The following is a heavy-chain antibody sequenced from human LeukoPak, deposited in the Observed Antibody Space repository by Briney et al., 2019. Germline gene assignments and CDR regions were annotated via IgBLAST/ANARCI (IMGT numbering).Heavy chain of an antibody. D-gene: IGHD3/OR15-3a*01. CDR1: GFTFSSYS. CDR2: IKLDGSEK. J-gene: IGHJ4*02. V-gene: IGHV3-7*03. Sequence: GGSLRLSCSASGFTFSSYSMNWVRQAPGKGLEWVANIKLDGSEKNYVDSVKGRFTISRDNTKNSLYLQMNSLRAEDTAVFYCARDQYDTWSRRGNFDSWGQGTLVIVSS. CDR3: ARDQYDTWSRRGNFDS.